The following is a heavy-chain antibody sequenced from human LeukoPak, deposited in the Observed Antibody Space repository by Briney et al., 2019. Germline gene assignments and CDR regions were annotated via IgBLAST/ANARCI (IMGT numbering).Heavy chain of an antibody. CDR1: GFTFSSYE. D-gene: IGHD2-21*01. CDR2: IISGSTI. Sequence: GGSLRLSCAASGFTFSSYETTWVRQAPGKGLEWVSYIISGSTIYYADSVKGRFTISRDNAKNSLYLQMNSLRAEDTAIYYCARDRGEGLFDYWGQGTLVTVSS. CDR3: ARDRGEGLFDY. V-gene: IGHV3-48*03. J-gene: IGHJ4*02.